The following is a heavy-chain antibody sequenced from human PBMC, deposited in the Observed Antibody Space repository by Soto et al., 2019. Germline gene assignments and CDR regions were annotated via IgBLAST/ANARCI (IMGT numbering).Heavy chain of an antibody. CDR3: ARDSHSDYDGYYFDY. D-gene: IGHD4-4*01. V-gene: IGHV1-18*01. Sequence: QVHLVQSGGEVRKPGASVKVSCKASGYTFSNYGITWVRQAPGQGLEWMGWISGYNENTEYAQKFQDRVTMTLDTSTNTAYMELRGLRSDDTAIFYCARDSHSDYDGYYFDYWGQGTLVTVSS. CDR2: ISGYNENT. J-gene: IGHJ4*02. CDR1: GYTFSNYG.